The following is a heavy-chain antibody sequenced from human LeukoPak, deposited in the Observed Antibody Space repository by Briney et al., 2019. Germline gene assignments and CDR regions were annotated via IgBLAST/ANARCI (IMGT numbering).Heavy chain of an antibody. CDR1: GGTISSSSYY. Sequence: SETLPPCSVAAGGTISSSSYYWGWIRQPPGKGLEWIGSIYYSGSTYYNPSNKSRVSILVETSKNQFSLKLSSVTAADTAVYYCAREAAVAGDYYYYYYMDLWGKGTTVPLPS. J-gene: IGHJ6*03. D-gene: IGHD6-19*01. CDR2: IYYSGST. CDR3: AREAAVAGDYYYYYYMDL. V-gene: IGHV4-39*07.